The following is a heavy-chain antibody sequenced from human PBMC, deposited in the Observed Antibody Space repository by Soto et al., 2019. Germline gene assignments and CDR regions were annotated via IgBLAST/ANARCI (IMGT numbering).Heavy chain of an antibody. Sequence: SETLSLTCTVSSGSIRSYFWHWIRQPAGKGLEWIGRLYTGGSTTYNPSLKSRVTMSVDTSKNQVSLKLTSVTAADTAVYFCGRVGCSSTSCRDPFDSWGHGTLVTVSS. J-gene: IGHJ4*01. D-gene: IGHD2-2*01. CDR2: LYTGGST. CDR3: GRVGCSSTSCRDPFDS. V-gene: IGHV4-4*07. CDR1: SGSIRSYF.